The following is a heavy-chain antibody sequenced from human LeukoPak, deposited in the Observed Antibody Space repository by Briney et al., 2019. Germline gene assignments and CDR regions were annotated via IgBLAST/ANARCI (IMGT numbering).Heavy chain of an antibody. Sequence: SETPSLTCTVSGGSIISSSYYWGWIRQPPGKGLGWIGSIYYSGSTYYNPSLKSRVTIPVDTYKTQFSVKLSSVTAADTAVYFCARDIPGYSSGLDYWGQGTLVTVSS. D-gene: IGHD6-19*01. CDR1: GGSIISSSYY. J-gene: IGHJ4*02. CDR2: IYYSGST. CDR3: ARDIPGYSSGLDY. V-gene: IGHV4-39*07.